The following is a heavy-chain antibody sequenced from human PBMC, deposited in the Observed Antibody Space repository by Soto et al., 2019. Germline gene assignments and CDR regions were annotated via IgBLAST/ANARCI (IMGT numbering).Heavy chain of an antibody. Sequence: EVQLVETGGGLIQPGGSLRLSCLASGFSVTTNYIIWVRQPPGKGLEWVSTTFTGGSTHYADSVKGRFSISRDNSKNTAYLQMNSLRVEDTAVYYCAKKPPSSLQGWAFGMDVGGQGTTVSVSS. J-gene: IGHJ6*02. CDR2: TFTGGST. D-gene: IGHD1-26*01. CDR1: GFSVTTNY. V-gene: IGHV3-53*02. CDR3: AKKPPSSLQGWAFGMDV.